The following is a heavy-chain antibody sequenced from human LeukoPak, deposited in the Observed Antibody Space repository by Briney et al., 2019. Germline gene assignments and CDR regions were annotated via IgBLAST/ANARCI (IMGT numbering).Heavy chain of an antibody. V-gene: IGHV4-34*01. Sequence: KPSETLSFTCAAYGASFSDYSWTWLRQPPEKGLEWFGEINQSGGTNHNPSLMSRVIISANTSKNQISLRVSSVTAADTAVYYCARVGYSFSINDWSRTGLGAYPTKYYYYMDVWGKGTTVTVSS. CDR3: ARVGYSFSINDWSRTGLGAYPTKYYYYMDV. CDR2: INQSGGT. J-gene: IGHJ6*03. CDR1: GASFSDYS. D-gene: IGHD5-18*01.